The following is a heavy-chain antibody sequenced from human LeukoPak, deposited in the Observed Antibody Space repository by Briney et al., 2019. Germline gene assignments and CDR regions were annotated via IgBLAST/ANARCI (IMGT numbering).Heavy chain of an antibody. CDR2: VSYDGSKK. D-gene: IGHD5-24*01. CDR1: GFTFSSYG. J-gene: IGHJ4*02. CDR3: ARSGMATITYAFDY. Sequence: GGSLRLSCVASGFTFSSYGINWVRQAPGKGLEWVAGVSYDGSKKYYADSVKGRFTISRDNSKNTLYLQMNSLSAEDTAVYYCARSGMATITYAFDYWGQGTLVTVSS. V-gene: IGHV3-30*03.